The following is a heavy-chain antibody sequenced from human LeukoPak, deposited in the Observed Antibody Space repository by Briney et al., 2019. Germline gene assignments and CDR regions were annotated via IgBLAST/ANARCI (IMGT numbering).Heavy chain of an antibody. V-gene: IGHV4-38-2*01. CDR2: IFHIGHT. CDR1: VYSISNGYY. Sequence: SETLSLTCVVSVYSISNGYYWGWIRHPPGKGLEWLESIFHIGHTHYTPSLKSRDTLSVDTYKKQFSLRLTSVTAADTAAYYCARFRRGWYFDYWSQGTLVTVSS. D-gene: IGHD3-10*01. CDR3: ARFRRGWYFDY. J-gene: IGHJ4*02.